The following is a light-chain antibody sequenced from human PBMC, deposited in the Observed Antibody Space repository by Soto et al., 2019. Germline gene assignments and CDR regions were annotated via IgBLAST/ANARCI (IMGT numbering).Light chain of an antibody. CDR3: AAWDDSLSGGV. V-gene: IGLV1-47*01. J-gene: IGLJ2*01. CDR1: SSNIGSNY. CDR2: RNS. Sequence: QSVLTQPPSASGTPGQRVTISCSGSSSNIGSNYVYWYQQLPGTVPQLLIYRNSERPSGVPDRFSCSKSGTSASLAISGLLSEEEEDDYCAAWDDSLSGGVFGGGTKLTVL.